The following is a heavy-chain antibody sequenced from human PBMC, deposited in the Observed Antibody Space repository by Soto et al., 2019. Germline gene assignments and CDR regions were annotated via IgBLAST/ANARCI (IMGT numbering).Heavy chain of an antibody. V-gene: IGHV4-59*01. CDR2: IYYSGIT. Sequence: SETLSLTCTVSGGYISSYYWSWIRQPPGKGLEWIGYIYYSGITNYNPSLKSRVTISVDSSKSQFSLNLSSVTAADTAIYYCGRGLMNFDYWGQGALVTVSS. CDR3: GRGLMNFDY. D-gene: IGHD3-16*01. J-gene: IGHJ4*02. CDR1: GGYISSYY.